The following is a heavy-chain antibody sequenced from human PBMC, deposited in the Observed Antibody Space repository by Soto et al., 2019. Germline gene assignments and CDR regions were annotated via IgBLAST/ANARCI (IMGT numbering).Heavy chain of an antibody. CDR2: ISSSSSYT. CDR1: GFTFSDYY. CDR3: AKVIAVAGHFDY. J-gene: IGHJ4*02. D-gene: IGHD6-19*01. Sequence: GGSLRLSCAASGFTFSDYYMCWIRQAPGKGLEWVSYISSSSSYTNYADSVKGRFTISRDNAKNSLYLQMNSLRAEDTAVYYCAKVIAVAGHFDYWGQGTLVTVPQ. V-gene: IGHV3-11*05.